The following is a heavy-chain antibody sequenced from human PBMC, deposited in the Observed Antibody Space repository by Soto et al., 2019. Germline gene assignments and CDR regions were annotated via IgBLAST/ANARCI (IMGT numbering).Heavy chain of an antibody. Sequence: QVQLVQSGSELKKPGASVKVSCKASGYTFTSYAMNWVRQAPGQGLEWMGWINTNTGNPTYAQGFTGRFVFSLDTSVSTAYLQICSLKAEDTAVYYCARDSGSRGLLWFGEFAYGMDVWGQGTTVTVSS. CDR2: INTNTGNP. V-gene: IGHV7-4-1*01. D-gene: IGHD3-10*01. CDR3: ARDSGSRGLLWFGEFAYGMDV. CDR1: GYTFTSYA. J-gene: IGHJ6*02.